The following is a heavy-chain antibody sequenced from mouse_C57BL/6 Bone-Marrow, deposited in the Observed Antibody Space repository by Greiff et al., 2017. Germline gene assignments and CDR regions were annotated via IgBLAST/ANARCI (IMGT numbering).Heavy chain of an antibody. J-gene: IGHJ1*03. CDR3: ASCRYWYFDV. Sequence: QVQLKQPGAELVKPGASVKLSCKASGYTFTSYWMQWVKQRPGQGLEWIGGIDPSDSNTNYNQKFKGKATLTVDTSSSTAYMQLSSLTSEDSAVYYCASCRYWYFDVWGTGTTVTVSS. V-gene: IGHV1-50*01. CDR1: GYTFTSYW. CDR2: IDPSDSNT.